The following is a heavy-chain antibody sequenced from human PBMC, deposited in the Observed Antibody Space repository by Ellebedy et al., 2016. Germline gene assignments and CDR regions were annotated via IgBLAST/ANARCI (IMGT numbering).Heavy chain of an antibody. J-gene: IGHJ6*02. CDR1: GYTFTSYD. CDR2: MNPNSGNT. Sequence: ASVKVSCKASGYTFTSYDINWVRQATGQGLEWVGWMNPNSGNTGYAQKFQGRVTMTEDTSTDTAYMELSSLRSEDTAVYYCATDRGSLNKYYYYGMDVWGQGTTVTVSS. D-gene: IGHD3-10*01. CDR3: ATDRGSLNKYYYYGMDV. V-gene: IGHV1-8*01.